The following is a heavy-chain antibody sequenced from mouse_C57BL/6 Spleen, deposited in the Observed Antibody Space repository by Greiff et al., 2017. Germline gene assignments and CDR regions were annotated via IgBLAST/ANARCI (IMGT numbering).Heavy chain of an antibody. CDR3: TRDLRRYYYGSSGYYAMDY. V-gene: IGHV5-9-1*02. Sequence: EVMLVESGEGLVKPGGSLKLSCAASGFTFSSYAMSWVRQTPEKRLEWVAYISSGGDYIYYADTVKGRFTISRDNARNTLYLQMSSLKSEDTAMYYCTRDLRRYYYGSSGYYAMDYWGQGTSVTVSS. CDR1: GFTFSSYA. D-gene: IGHD1-1*01. J-gene: IGHJ4*01. CDR2: ISSGGDYI.